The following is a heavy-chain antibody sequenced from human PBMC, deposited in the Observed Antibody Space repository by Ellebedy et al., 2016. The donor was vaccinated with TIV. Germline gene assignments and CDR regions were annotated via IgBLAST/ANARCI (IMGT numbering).Heavy chain of an antibody. V-gene: IGHV5-51*01. CDR3: ARQGDHYDSSGYCPNLDY. CDR1: GYSFTNYW. CDR2: IYPSDSDT. D-gene: IGHD3-22*01. J-gene: IGHJ4*02. Sequence: GESLKISCKASGYSFTNYWIGWVRQMPGKGLDWMGIIYPSDSDTRYSPSFQGQVTISADKSINTAYLQWSSLKAAYTAMYYCARQGDHYDSSGYCPNLDYWGQGTLVTVSS.